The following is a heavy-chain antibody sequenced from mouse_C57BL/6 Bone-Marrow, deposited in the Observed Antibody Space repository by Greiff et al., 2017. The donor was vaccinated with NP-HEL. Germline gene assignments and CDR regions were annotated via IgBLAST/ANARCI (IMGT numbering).Heavy chain of an antibody. V-gene: IGHV1-76*01. Sequence: QVQLKESGAELVRPGASVKLSCKASGYTFTDYYINWVKQRPGPGLEWIARIYPGSGNTYYTEKFKGKATLTAEKSSSTAYMQLSSLTSEDSAVYFCARGGTTGVARYFDVWGTGTTVTVSS. J-gene: IGHJ1*03. CDR2: IYPGSGNT. D-gene: IGHD1-1*01. CDR3: ARGGTTGVARYFDV. CDR1: GYTFTDYY.